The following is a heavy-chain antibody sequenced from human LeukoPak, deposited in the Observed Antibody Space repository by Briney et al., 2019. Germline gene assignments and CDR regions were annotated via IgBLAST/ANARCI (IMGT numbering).Heavy chain of an antibody. V-gene: IGHV3-48*01. CDR1: GFTFSSYS. CDR2: ISSSGSTI. J-gene: IGHJ2*01. Sequence: GGSLRLSCAASGFTFSSYSMNWVRQAPGKGLEWVSYISSSGSTIYYADSVKGRFTISRDNAKNSLYLQMNSLRAEDTAVYYCARDPVTGWYFDLWGRGTLVTVSS. CDR3: ARDPVTGWYFDL. D-gene: IGHD2-21*02.